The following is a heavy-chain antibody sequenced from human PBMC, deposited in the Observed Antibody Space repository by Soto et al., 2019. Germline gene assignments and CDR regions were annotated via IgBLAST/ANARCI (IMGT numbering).Heavy chain of an antibody. Sequence: QVQLVQSGAEVKKPGSSVKVSCKASGGTFSSYAITWLRQAPGQGLEWMGGIIPIFGTANYAQKFQGRVTITADKSTSTVYMELSSLRSEDTAVYYCARGGYCGGDGFYQGEHWGQGTLVTVCS. CDR3: ARGGYCGGDGFYQGEH. J-gene: IGHJ1*01. V-gene: IGHV1-69*06. CDR2: IIPIFGTA. CDR1: GGTFSSYA. D-gene: IGHD2-21*02.